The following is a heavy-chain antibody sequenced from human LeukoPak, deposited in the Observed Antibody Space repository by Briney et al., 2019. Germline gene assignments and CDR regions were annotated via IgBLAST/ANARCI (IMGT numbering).Heavy chain of an antibody. V-gene: IGHV1-8*01. Sequence: ASVKVSCKASGYTFTNYGINWLRQATGQGLEWMAWMTPNSGNTGHEQKFQGRLTMTRDISISTAYMELSSLRSEDTAVYYCAFCGGDCGGAFDVWGQGTMVTVSS. D-gene: IGHD2-21*02. CDR1: GYTFTNYG. J-gene: IGHJ3*01. CDR2: MTPNSGNT. CDR3: AFCGGDCGGAFDV.